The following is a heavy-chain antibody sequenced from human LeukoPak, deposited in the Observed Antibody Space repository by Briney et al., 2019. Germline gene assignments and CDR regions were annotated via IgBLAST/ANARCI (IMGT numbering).Heavy chain of an antibody. D-gene: IGHD6-13*01. J-gene: IGHJ4*02. Sequence: PSETLSLTCAVYGGSFSGYYWSWIRQPPGKGLEWIGEINHSGSTNYNPSLKSRVTISVDTSKNQFSLKLSSVTAADTAVYYCARDLYSSSETDYWGQGTLVTVSS. V-gene: IGHV4-34*01. CDR3: ARDLYSSSETDY. CDR1: GGSFSGYY. CDR2: INHSGST.